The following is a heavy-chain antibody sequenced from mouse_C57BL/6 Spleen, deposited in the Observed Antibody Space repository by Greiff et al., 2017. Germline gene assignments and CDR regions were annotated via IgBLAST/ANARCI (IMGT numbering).Heavy chain of an antibody. D-gene: IGHD2-4*01. V-gene: IGHV1-7*01. Sequence: QVQLQQSGAELAKPGASVKLSCKASGYTFTSYWMHWVKQRPGQGLEWIGYINPSSGYTKYNQKFKDKATFTADNASSEAYMQLSSLTYEESAVYYCARNSDNEYDIDYWGQGTTLTVSS. CDR2: INPSSGYT. CDR1: GYTFTSYW. J-gene: IGHJ2*01. CDR3: ARNSDNEYDIDY.